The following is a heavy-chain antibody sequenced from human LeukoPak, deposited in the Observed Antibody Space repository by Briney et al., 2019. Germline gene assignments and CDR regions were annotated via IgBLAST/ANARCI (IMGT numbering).Heavy chain of an antibody. CDR2: ISAYNGNT. CDR3: ARHPIVLMVYAIPYFDY. J-gene: IGHJ4*02. CDR1: GYTFTGYG. D-gene: IGHD2-8*01. V-gene: IGHV1-18*01. Sequence: ASVKVSCKASGYTFTGYGISWVRQAPGQGLEWMGWISAYNGNTNYAQKLQGRVTMTTDTSTSTAYMELRSLRSDDTAVYYCARHPIVLMVYAIPYFDYWGQGTLVTVSS.